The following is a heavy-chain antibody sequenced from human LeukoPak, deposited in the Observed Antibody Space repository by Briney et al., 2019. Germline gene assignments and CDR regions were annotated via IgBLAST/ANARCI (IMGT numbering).Heavy chain of an antibody. Sequence: ASVKVSCKASGYTFTSYGISWVRQALGQGLEWMGWISAYNGNTNYAQKLQGRVTMTTDTSTSTAYMELRSLRSDDTAVYYCARDVGSGLVIIIPFDYWGQGTLVTVSS. CDR1: GYTFTSYG. D-gene: IGHD3-9*01. CDR3: ARDVGSGLVIIIPFDY. V-gene: IGHV1-18*01. CDR2: ISAYNGNT. J-gene: IGHJ4*02.